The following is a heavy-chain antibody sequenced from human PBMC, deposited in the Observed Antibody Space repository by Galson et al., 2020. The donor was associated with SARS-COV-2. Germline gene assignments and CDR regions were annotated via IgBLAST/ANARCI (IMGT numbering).Heavy chain of an antibody. Sequence: ASVKVSCKASGYTFTGYYMHCVRQAPGQGLEWMGWINPNSGGTNYAQKFQGRVTVTRDTSISTVYMELSSLRSDDTAVYYCARDSMVRGVPNYFDPWGQGTLVTVSS. D-gene: IGHD3-10*01. CDR1: GYTFTGYY. V-gene: IGHV1-2*02. CDR2: INPNSGGT. CDR3: ARDSMVRGVPNYFDP. J-gene: IGHJ5*02.